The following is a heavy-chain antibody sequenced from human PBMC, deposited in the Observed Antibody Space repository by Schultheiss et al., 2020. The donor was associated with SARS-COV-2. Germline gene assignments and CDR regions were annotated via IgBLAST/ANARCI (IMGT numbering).Heavy chain of an antibody. Sequence: SETLSLTCTVSGGSISSYYWSWIRQPPGKGLEWIGYIYYSGSTNYNPSLKSRVTISVDTSKNQFSLKLSSVTAADTAVYYCARDLSRNYPYYAMDVWGQGTTVTVSS. CDR1: GGSISSYY. D-gene: IGHD1-7*01. J-gene: IGHJ6*02. CDR3: ARDLSRNYPYYAMDV. CDR2: IYYSGST. V-gene: IGHV4-59*01.